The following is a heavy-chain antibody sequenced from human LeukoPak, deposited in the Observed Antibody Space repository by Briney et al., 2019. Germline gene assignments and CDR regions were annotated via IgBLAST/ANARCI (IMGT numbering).Heavy chain of an antibody. Sequence: PGRSLRLSCAASGFTFSNYGMHWVRQAPGEGLEWVAVISYDGSDKYYADSVMGRFTISRDNSKNTPYLQMNSLRAEDTAVYYCARGLCGGDCYDYWGQGTLVTVSS. J-gene: IGHJ4*02. D-gene: IGHD2-21*01. CDR2: ISYDGSDK. V-gene: IGHV3-30*03. CDR1: GFTFSNYG. CDR3: ARGLCGGDCYDY.